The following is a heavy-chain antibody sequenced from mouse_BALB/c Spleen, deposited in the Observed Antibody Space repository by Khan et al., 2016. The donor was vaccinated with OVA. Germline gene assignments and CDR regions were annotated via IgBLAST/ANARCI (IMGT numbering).Heavy chain of an antibody. CDR2: ISYSGST. J-gene: IGHJ2*01. V-gene: IGHV3-2*02. Sequence: EVQLQESGPGLVKPSQSLSLTCTVTGYSITSGYGWNWIRQFPGNKLGWMGYISYSGSTNYKPSLKGRISITRDTAKNQFFLQLNSVTTDDTATYYCARTARIKYWGQGTTLTVSS. CDR1: GYSITSGYG. CDR3: ARTARIKY. D-gene: IGHD1-2*01.